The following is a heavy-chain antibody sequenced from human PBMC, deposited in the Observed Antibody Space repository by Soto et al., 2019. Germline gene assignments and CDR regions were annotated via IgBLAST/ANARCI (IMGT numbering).Heavy chain of an antibody. CDR3: ARKGGVVVPNWFDP. V-gene: IGHV4-34*01. CDR1: GGSFSGYY. D-gene: IGHD2-15*01. CDR2: INHSGRT. J-gene: IGHJ5*02. Sequence: QVQLQQWGAGLLKPSETLSLTCAVYGGSFSGYYWSWIRQPPGKGLEWIGEINHSGRTNYNPSLKSRVTISVDTSKNQFSLKLSSVTAADTAVYYCARKGGVVVPNWFDPWGQGTLVTVSS.